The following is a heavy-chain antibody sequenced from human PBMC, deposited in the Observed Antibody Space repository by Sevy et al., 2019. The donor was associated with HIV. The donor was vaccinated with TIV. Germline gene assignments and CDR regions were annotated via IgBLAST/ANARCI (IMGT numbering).Heavy chain of an antibody. Sequence: GGSLRLSCVTSGFTFSSYWMSWVRQAPGKGLEWVANIKQDGSEKYYVDSVKGRFTISRDNAKNSLYLQMNSLRAEDTAVYYCARALIAVAGYYFDYWGQGTLVTVSS. J-gene: IGHJ4*02. CDR3: ARALIAVAGYYFDY. CDR1: GFTFSSYW. CDR2: IKQDGSEK. D-gene: IGHD6-19*01. V-gene: IGHV3-7*03.